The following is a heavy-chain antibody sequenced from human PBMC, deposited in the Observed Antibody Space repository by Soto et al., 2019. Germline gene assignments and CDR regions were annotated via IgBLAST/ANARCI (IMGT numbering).Heavy chain of an antibody. CDR3: ATTRYDFWSGYYASDDYYYMDV. CDR2: IIPILGIA. CDR1: GGTFSSYT. Sequence: SVKVSCKASGGTFSSYTISWVRQAPGQGLEWMGRIIPILGIANYAQKFQGRVTITADKSTSTAYMELSSLRSEDTAVYYCATTRYDFWSGYYASDDYYYMDVWGKGTTVTVSS. V-gene: IGHV1-69*02. D-gene: IGHD3-3*01. J-gene: IGHJ6*03.